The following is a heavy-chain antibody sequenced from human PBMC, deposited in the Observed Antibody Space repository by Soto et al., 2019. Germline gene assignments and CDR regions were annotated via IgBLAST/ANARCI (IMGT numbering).Heavy chain of an antibody. CDR1: GYSFSEMS. CDR3: GIPGATGHPDY. V-gene: IGHV1-24*01. CDR2: FDGEDGQT. Sequence: VSCKVSGYSFSEMSMHWVRQTPEKGLEWMGSFDGEDGQTMYAQKFQGRVTMTEDTSADTAYMELSSLRSDDTAVYYCGIPGATGHPDYWGQGSRVTVYS. D-gene: IGHD3-10*01. J-gene: IGHJ4*02.